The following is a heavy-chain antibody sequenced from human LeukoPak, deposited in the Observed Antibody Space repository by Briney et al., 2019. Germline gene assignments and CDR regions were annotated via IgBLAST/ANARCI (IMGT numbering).Heavy chain of an antibody. J-gene: IGHJ4*02. CDR2: ISYDGSNK. CDR1: GFTFSSYA. CDR3: ASPVAAISLDY. D-gene: IGHD2-21*02. V-gene: IGHV3-30-3*01. Sequence: GGSLRLSCAASGFTFSSYAMHWVRQAPGKELEWVAVISYDGSNKYYADSVKGRFTISRDNSKNTLYLQMNSLRAEDTAVYYCASPVAAISLDYWGQGTLVTVSS.